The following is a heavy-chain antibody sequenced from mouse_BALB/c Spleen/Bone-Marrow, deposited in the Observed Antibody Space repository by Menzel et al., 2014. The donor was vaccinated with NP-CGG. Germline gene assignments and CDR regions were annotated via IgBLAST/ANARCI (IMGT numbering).Heavy chain of an antibody. CDR3: ARDVGYGNYFVY. J-gene: IGHJ3*01. Sequence: EAQLVESGGGLVQPGDSLRLSCATSGFTFSDFYMEWVRQPPGKRLEWIATSRNRAKYYTTEYSASVKGRFIVSRDTSQSVLYLQMNALRAEDTAIYYCARDVGYGNYFVYWGQGTLVTVSA. V-gene: IGHV7-1*02. D-gene: IGHD2-10*02. CDR1: GFTFSDFY. CDR2: SRNRAKYYTT.